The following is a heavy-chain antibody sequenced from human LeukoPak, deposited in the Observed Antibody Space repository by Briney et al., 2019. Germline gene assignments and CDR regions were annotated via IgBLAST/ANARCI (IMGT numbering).Heavy chain of an antibody. J-gene: IGHJ4*02. CDR1: GGSISSGDYY. CDR2: IYYSGST. V-gene: IGHV4-30-4*01. Sequence: SQTLSLTCTVSGGSISSGDYYWSWIRQPPGKGLEWIGYIYYSGSTYYNPSLKSRVTISVDRSKNQFSLKLSSVTAADTAVHYCASSYDSSGYLFDYWGQGTLVTVSS. D-gene: IGHD3-22*01. CDR3: ASSYDSSGYLFDY.